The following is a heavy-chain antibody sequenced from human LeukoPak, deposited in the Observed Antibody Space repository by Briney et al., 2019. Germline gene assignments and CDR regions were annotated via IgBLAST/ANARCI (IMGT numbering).Heavy chain of an antibody. Sequence: GGSLRLSCAASGFTFSSYAMHWVRQAPGKGLEWVAVISYDGSNKYYADSVKGRFTIFRDNSKNTLYLQMNSLRAEDTAVYYCASGSFYDSSGYFNSNAFDIWGQGTMVTVSS. D-gene: IGHD3-22*01. V-gene: IGHV3-30*01. CDR2: ISYDGSNK. J-gene: IGHJ3*02. CDR1: GFTFSSYA. CDR3: ASGSFYDSSGYFNSNAFDI.